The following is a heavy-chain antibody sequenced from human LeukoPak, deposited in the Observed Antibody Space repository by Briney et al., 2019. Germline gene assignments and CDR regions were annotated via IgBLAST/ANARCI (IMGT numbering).Heavy chain of an antibody. CDR1: GFTFSSYA. J-gene: IGHJ6*02. D-gene: IGHD2-21*01. Sequence: GGSLRLSCAASGFTFSSYAMSWVRQAPGKGLEWVSAISGGGGSTYYADSVKGRFTISRDNSKNTLYLQMNSLRAEDTAVYYCAKVMWSDYYYYGMDVWGQGTTVTVSS. V-gene: IGHV3-23*01. CDR3: AKVMWSDYYYYGMDV. CDR2: ISGGGGST.